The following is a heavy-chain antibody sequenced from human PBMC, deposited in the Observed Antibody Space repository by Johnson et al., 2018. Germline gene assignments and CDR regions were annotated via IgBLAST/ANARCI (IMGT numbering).Heavy chain of an antibody. V-gene: IGHV3-48*01. CDR1: GLSFSSYS. J-gene: IGHJ1*01. D-gene: IGHD2-15*01. CDR3: ARDRGDCSGGSCWGYFQH. Sequence: EVQLVESGGGLVQPGGSLRLSCEATGLSFSSYSLNWVRQAPGKGLEWISYISSSSRTIYYADSVKGRFTTSRDDANNSLYLQMNSLRAEDTAVYYCARDRGDCSGGSCWGYFQHWGQGTLVTVSS. CDR2: ISSSSRTI.